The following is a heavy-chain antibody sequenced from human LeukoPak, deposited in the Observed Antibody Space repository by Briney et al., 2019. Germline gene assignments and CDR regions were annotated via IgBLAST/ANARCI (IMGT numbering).Heavy chain of an antibody. V-gene: IGHV3-64*01. D-gene: IGHD5-12*01. CDR1: GFTFRSYG. CDR3: ARGHEYRGYGQDY. J-gene: IGHJ4*02. CDR2: IDGNGGSA. Sequence: GRSLRLSCAASGFTFRSYGMHWVRQAPGKGLEYVSAIDGNGGSAYYANSVKGRFTISRDNSKNTLYLQMGSLSTEDTAVYYCARGHEYRGYGQDYWGQGTLVTVSS.